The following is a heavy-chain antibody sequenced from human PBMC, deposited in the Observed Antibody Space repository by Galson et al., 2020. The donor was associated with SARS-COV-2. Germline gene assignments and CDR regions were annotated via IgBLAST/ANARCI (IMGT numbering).Heavy chain of an antibody. Sequence: SETLSLTCAVYVGSFSDYYWTWIRQPPGKGLEWIGEISHSGSTNYNPSLKSRVTISVDTSKNQFSLKLSSVTAADTAVYYCARWGGATTGNDAFDIWGQGTMVTVSS. CDR2: ISHSGST. CDR1: VGSFSDYY. CDR3: ARWGGATTGNDAFDI. J-gene: IGHJ3*02. V-gene: IGHV4-34*01. D-gene: IGHD1-26*01.